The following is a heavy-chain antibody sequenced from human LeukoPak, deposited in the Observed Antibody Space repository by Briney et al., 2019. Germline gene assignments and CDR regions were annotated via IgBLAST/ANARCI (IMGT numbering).Heavy chain of an antibody. CDR3: VKVPQGEAAMIPFEY. CDR2: LSGSGITT. CDR1: GFTFRTYV. V-gene: IGHV3-23*01. J-gene: IGHJ4*02. Sequence: PGRSLRLSCVASGFTFRTYVMSWVRQAPGKGLEWVSGLSGSGITTYYAASVKGRFTISRDNSKSTLFLQMNSLRVEDTAVYYCVKVPQGEAAMIPFEYWGQGTLVTVSS. D-gene: IGHD3-10*01.